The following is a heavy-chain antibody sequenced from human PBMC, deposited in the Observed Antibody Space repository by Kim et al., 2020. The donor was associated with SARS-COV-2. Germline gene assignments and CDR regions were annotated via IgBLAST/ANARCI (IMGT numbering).Heavy chain of an antibody. J-gene: IGHJ4*02. Sequence: TYADSRKGRFTISRDTAKYTVYLQMNALRAEDTAVYYCASGSYLTSPFDYWGQGTLVTVSS. V-gene: IGHV3-74*01. D-gene: IGHD1-26*01. CDR3: ASGSYLTSPFDY.